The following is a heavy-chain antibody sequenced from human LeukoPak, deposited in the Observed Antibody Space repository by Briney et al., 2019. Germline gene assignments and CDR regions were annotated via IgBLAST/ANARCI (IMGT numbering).Heavy chain of an antibody. J-gene: IGHJ5*02. CDR2: INPNSGGT. Sequence: ASVKVSCKASGYTFTGYYMHWVRQAPGQGLEWMGWINPNSGGTNYAQKFQGRVTMTRDTSIRTAYMELSRLRSDDTAVYYCARDISSSNFNWFDPWGQGTLVTVSS. D-gene: IGHD4-11*01. CDR3: ARDISSSNFNWFDP. V-gene: IGHV1-2*02. CDR1: GYTFTGYY.